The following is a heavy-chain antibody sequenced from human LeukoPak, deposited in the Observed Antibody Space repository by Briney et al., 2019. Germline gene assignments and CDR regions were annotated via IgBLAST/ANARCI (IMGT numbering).Heavy chain of an antibody. CDR2: IHDSGRT. CDR1: GGPIRSYY. V-gene: IGHV4-59*01. J-gene: IGHJ3*02. CDR3: ARVYCSGGSCYSLSFDI. D-gene: IGHD2-15*01. Sequence: SETLSLTCTVSGGPIRSYYWSWIRQAPGKGLQWIGYIHDSGRTNYSPSLQSRVTMSLDASKYQVSLKVRSVTAADTAVYFCARVYCSGGSCYSLSFDIWGQGTLVTVSS.